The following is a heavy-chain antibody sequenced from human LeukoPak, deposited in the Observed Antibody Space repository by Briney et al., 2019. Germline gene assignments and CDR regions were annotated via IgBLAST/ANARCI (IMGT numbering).Heavy chain of an antibody. CDR1: GGSISSYY. CDR2: TYYSGSA. CDR3: ARGGSRDGYNRPLDY. J-gene: IGHJ4*02. Sequence: SETLSLTCAVSGGSISSYYWSWIRQPPGKGLEWIGYTYYSGSANYSPSLKSRVTMSVDTSKNQFSLRLNSVTAADTAVYYCARGGSRDGYNRPLDYWGQGALVTVSS. V-gene: IGHV4-59*01. D-gene: IGHD5-24*01.